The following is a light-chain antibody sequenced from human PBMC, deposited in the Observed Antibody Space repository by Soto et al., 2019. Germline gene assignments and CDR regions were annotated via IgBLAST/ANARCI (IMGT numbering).Light chain of an antibody. CDR2: DSS. J-gene: IGKJ2*01. CDR1: QSVSSTS. V-gene: IGKV3-20*01. Sequence: EIVLTQSPGTLSLSPGERVALSCRASQSVSSTSIAWYQQKPGQAPRLLIYDSSSRATDIPDRFSGSGSGTDFTLTISRLEPEDFAVYYCQRYGGSPPKYTFGQGTKLEI. CDR3: QRYGGSPPKYT.